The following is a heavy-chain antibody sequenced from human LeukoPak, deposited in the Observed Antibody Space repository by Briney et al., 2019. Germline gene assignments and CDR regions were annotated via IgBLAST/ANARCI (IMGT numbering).Heavy chain of an antibody. D-gene: IGHD6-19*01. Sequence: GGSLRLSCAASGFTFSSYSMNWVRQAPGKGLEWVSSISSSSSYIYYADSVKGRFTTSRDNAKNSLYLQMNSLRAEDTAVYYCARDRSGWLPFDYWGQGTLVTVSS. CDR2: ISSSSSYI. J-gene: IGHJ4*02. CDR1: GFTFSSYS. CDR3: ARDRSGWLPFDY. V-gene: IGHV3-21*01.